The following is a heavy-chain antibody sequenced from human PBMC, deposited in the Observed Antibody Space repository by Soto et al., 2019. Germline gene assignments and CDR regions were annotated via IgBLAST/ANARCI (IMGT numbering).Heavy chain of an antibody. J-gene: IGHJ4*02. D-gene: IGHD5-12*01. CDR1: GYTFTGYY. V-gene: IGHV1-2*04. CDR2: IKTNSGGT. CDR3: ARAGYSGYEFTY. Sequence: APVKVSCKASGYTFTGYYIHWVRQAPGQGLEWKRRIKTNSGGTNYAQKFQGWVTMTRDTSISTAYMELSRLRSDDTAVYYCARAGYSGYEFTYWGQGTLVTVSS.